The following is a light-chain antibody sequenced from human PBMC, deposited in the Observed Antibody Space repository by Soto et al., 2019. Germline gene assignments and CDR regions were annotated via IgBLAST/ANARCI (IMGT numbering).Light chain of an antibody. V-gene: IGLV2-14*01. CDR2: EVS. Sequence: QSALTQPASVSGSPGQAITISCTGTSSDVGGYNYVSWYQQHPGKAPKLMIYEVSNRPSGVSNRFSGSKSGNTASLTISGLQAEDEADYYCSSYTSRSTALWVFGGGTTLTVL. CDR1: SSDVGGYNY. CDR3: SSYTSRSTALWV. J-gene: IGLJ3*02.